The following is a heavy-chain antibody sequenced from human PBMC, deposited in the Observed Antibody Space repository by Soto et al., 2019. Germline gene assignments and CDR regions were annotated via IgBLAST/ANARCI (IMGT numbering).Heavy chain of an antibody. J-gene: IGHJ5*02. CDR1: GFTFSSYG. D-gene: IGHD3-3*01. CDR2: IWYDGSNK. CDR3: ARDLNDFWSGYFFGWFDP. V-gene: IGHV3-33*01. Sequence: SGGSLRLSCAASGFTFSSYGMHWVRQAPGKGLEWVAVIWYDGSNKYYADSVKGRFTISRDNSKNTLYLQMNSLRAEDTAVYYCARDLNDFWSGYFFGWFDPWGQGTLVTVSS.